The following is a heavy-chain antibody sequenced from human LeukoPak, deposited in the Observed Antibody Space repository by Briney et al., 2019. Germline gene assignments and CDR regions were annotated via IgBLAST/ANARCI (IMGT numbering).Heavy chain of an antibody. Sequence: GGSLRLSCAASGFTFSSYEMNWVRQAPGKGLEWVSYISSSGSTIYYADSVKGRFTISRDNSKNTLYLQMNSLRAEDTAVYYCARGSDFDWLLSSFDYWGQGTLVTVSS. J-gene: IGHJ4*02. CDR1: GFTFSSYE. D-gene: IGHD3-9*01. CDR2: ISSSGSTI. CDR3: ARGSDFDWLLSSFDY. V-gene: IGHV3-48*03.